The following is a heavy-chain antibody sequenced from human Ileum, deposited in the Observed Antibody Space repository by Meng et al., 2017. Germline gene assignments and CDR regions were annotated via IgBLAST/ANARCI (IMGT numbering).Heavy chain of an antibody. Sequence: EVQLLESGGGLVQPWGSLRLSCAASGFTFSSYAMSWVRQAPGKGLEWVSAISGSGGSTYYADSVKGRFTISRDNSKNTLYLQMNSLRAEDTAVYYCAKDTYYYDSSGYPTFDYWGQGTLVTVSS. V-gene: IGHV3-23*01. CDR2: ISGSGGST. CDR3: AKDTYYYDSSGYPTFDY. J-gene: IGHJ4*02. D-gene: IGHD3-22*01. CDR1: GFTFSSYA.